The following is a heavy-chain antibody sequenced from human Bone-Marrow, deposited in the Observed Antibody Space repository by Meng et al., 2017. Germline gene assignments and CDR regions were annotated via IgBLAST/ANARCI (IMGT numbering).Heavy chain of an antibody. CDR2: IGYSGTI. CDR3: ARRVHDGTGHHYFDS. V-gene: IGHV4-39*01. D-gene: IGHD1-7*01. Sequence: QLQLQESGPGLVKPSETLSLTCTVSGGYTTSTSYYWDWIRQSPAKGLEWIGTIGYSGTIVYNPSLSSRVTMTLDTSKNQFSLKLSSVTAPDTAVYYCARRVHDGTGHHYFDSWGQGTLVTVSS. CDR1: GGYTTSTSYY. J-gene: IGHJ4*02.